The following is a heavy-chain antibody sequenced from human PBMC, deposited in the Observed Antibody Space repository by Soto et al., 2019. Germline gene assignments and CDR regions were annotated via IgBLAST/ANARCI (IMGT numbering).Heavy chain of an antibody. CDR2: IHHLGGT. V-gene: IGHV4-4*02. CDR3: ARGSYASKFDS. CDR1: GGSISTSNW. Sequence: SETLSLTCAVSGGSISTSNWWSWVRQAPGKGLEWIGEIHHLGGTNYNPSLKSRVSISVDKSKNQFSLKLSSVTAPDTAVYYCARGSYASKFDSWGQGTLVTV. D-gene: IGHD3-16*01. J-gene: IGHJ4*02.